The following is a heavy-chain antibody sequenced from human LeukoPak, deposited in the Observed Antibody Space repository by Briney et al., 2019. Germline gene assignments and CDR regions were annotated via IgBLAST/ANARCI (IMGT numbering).Heavy chain of an antibody. CDR3: ARASVGYDSSGSIGD. CDR2: IYSGGST. J-gene: IGHJ4*02. D-gene: IGHD3-22*01. V-gene: IGHV3-66*01. CDR1: GFTVSSNY. Sequence: GGSLRLSCAASGFTVSSNYMSWARQAPGKGLEWVSVIYSGGSTYYADSVKDRFTISRDNSKNTLYLQMNSLRAEDTAVYYCARASVGYDSSGSIGDWGQGTLVTVSS.